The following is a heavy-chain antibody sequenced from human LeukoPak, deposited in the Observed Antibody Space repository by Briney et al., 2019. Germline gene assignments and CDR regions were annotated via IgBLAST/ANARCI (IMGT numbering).Heavy chain of an antibody. J-gene: IGHJ4*02. CDR3: ARNRPRTVAVAGYFDY. CDR2: INHSGGT. D-gene: IGHD6-19*01. Sequence: SETLSLTCAVYGGSFSGYYWSWIRQPPGKGLEWIGEINHSGGTNYNPSLKSRVTISVDTSKNQFSLKLSSVTAADTAVYYCARNRPRTVAVAGYFDYWGQGTLVTVSS. CDR1: GGSFSGYY. V-gene: IGHV4-34*01.